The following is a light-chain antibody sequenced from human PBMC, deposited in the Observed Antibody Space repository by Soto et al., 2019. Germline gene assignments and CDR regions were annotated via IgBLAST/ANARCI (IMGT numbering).Light chain of an antibody. CDR1: SSDVGGYNY. V-gene: IGLV2-8*01. CDR3: SSYAGSNNSRDVV. Sequence: QSALTQPPSASGSPGQSVTISCTGTSSDVGGYNYVSWYQQHPGKAPKLMIYVVSKRPSGVPDRFSGSKSGNTASLTVSGLQAEDEADYYCSSYAGSNNSRDVVFGGGTKLTVL. CDR2: VVS. J-gene: IGLJ2*01.